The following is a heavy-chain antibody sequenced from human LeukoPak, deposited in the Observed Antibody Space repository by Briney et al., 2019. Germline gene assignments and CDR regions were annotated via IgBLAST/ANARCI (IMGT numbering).Heavy chain of an antibody. CDR2: VYYSGST. D-gene: IGHD6-13*01. V-gene: IGHV4-39*01. Sequence: SETLSLTCTVSGGSISSSSYYRGWIRQPPGKGLEWIGSVYYSGSTYYNPSYKSRVSISIDTSKNQFSLNLFSVTAADTAVYYCSRRAAGAFDYWGQGTLVTVSS. CDR3: SRRAAGAFDY. CDR1: GGSISSSSYY. J-gene: IGHJ4*02.